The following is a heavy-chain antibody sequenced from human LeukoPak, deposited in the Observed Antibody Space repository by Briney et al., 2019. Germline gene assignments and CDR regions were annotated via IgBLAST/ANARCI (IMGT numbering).Heavy chain of an antibody. V-gene: IGHV3-11*01. CDR3: ARAPKYSSSAWFDP. CDR1: GLTFSDYY. D-gene: IGHD6-13*01. J-gene: IGHJ5*02. Sequence: GGSLRLSCAASGLTFSDYYMSWIRQAPGKGLEWISYISSSGATIYSADSVKGRFTISRDNTKNSLYLQMNTLRADDTAAYYCARAPKYSSSAWFDPWGQGTLVIVSS. CDR2: ISSSGATI.